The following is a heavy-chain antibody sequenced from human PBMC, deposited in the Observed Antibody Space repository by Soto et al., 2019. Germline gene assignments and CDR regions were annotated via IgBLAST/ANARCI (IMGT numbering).Heavy chain of an antibody. CDR2: ISTYNGNT. Sequence: ASVKVSCKASGYTFTTYDISWVRQAPGQGLEWMGRISTYNGNTNYPQSLQGRLTMTTDTSTTTAYMELRNLRSDDTAVYYCARDPYHVLMVNAPNLYGMDVWGQGVTVTVSS. CDR1: GYTFTTYD. J-gene: IGHJ6*02. V-gene: IGHV1-18*01. D-gene: IGHD2-8*01. CDR3: ARDPYHVLMVNAPNLYGMDV.